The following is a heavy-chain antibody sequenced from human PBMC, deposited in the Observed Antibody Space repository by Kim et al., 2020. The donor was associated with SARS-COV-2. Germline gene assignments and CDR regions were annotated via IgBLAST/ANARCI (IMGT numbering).Heavy chain of an antibody. CDR3: ARGMWFGELLPPLGMDV. CDR1: GFTFSSYA. V-gene: IGHV3-64*02. CDR2: ISSNGGST. D-gene: IGHD3-10*01. Sequence: GGSLRLSCAASGFTFSSYAMHWVRQAPGKGLEYVSAISSNGGSTYYADSVKGRFTISRDNSKNTLYLQMGSLRAEDMAVYYCARGMWFGELLPPLGMDVWGQGTTVTVSS. J-gene: IGHJ6*02.